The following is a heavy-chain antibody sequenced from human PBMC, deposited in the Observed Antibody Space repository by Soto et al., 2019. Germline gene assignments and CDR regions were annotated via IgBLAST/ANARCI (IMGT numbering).Heavy chain of an antibody. D-gene: IGHD5-18*01. CDR2: IYYSGTV. J-gene: IGHJ4*02. CDR3: ARAQGLVTPYSFDF. Sequence: KTSETLSLTCTVSGAPISSADYYWSWIRQPPGKGLEWIGYIYYSGTVYFNPSLKSRVSISLDTPKNDFSLTLASVTAADTAVYYCARAQGLVTPYSFDFWGQGTLVTVSS. CDR1: GAPISSADYY. V-gene: IGHV4-30-4*01.